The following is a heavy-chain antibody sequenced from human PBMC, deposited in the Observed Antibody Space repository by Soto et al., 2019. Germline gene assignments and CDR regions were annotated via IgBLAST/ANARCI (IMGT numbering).Heavy chain of an antibody. CDR3: AHTKDSSGFLTP. J-gene: IGHJ5*02. CDR1: GFSLSAYGVR. V-gene: IGHV2-5*01. D-gene: IGHD3-22*01. Sequence: SGPTLVNPTQTLTLTCSFSGFSLSAYGVRVIWFRQPPGETLEWLALIHWNDDKRYSPYLKNRLTIAKDTSKNQVVLTLANLDPLDAGTYFCAHTKDSSGFLTPWGQGILVTVSS. CDR2: IHWNDDK.